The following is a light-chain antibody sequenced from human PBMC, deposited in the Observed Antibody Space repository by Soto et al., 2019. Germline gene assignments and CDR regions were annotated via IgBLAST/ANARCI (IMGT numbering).Light chain of an antibody. V-gene: IGKV1-39*01. CDR2: AAS. J-gene: IGKJ4*02. CDR3: QQSYNILT. Sequence: DIQLTQSPASLSASVGDRVTITCRGSDNIGSNLTWYQHQTGTAPKLLIYAASSLQGGVPSRFSGSGYGTQFTLTISGLQTEDFATYYCQQSYNILTFGGGTWVDI. CDR1: DNIGSN.